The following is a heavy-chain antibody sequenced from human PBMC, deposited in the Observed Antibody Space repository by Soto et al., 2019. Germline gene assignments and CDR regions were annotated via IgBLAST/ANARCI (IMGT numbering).Heavy chain of an antibody. J-gene: IGHJ4*02. V-gene: IGHV4-59*01. CDR2: IYYSGST. CDR3: ARRWGTYF. CDR1: GGSISSYY. D-gene: IGHD7-27*01. Sequence: QVQLQESDPGLVKPSETLSLTCTVSGGSISSYYWSWIRQPPGKGLEWIGYIYYSGSTDYDPSLKSRVTISVDTAKNQFSLKLSSVTAADTAVYYCARRWGTYFWGQGTLVTVSS.